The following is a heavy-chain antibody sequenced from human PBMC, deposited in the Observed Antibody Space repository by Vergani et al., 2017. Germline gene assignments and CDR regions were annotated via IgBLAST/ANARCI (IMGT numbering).Heavy chain of an antibody. Sequence: QLQLQESGPGLVKPSQTLSLTCTVSGGSFSTGGQSWTWLRQSAGKGLEWIGRIYTSGATNYNPSLRSRAIMSVDASKEQFPLKLTSVTAADTAVYYCARDGGEYDKDALDVWGQGTKVTVTS. CDR3: ARDGGEYDKDALDV. J-gene: IGHJ3*01. V-gene: IGHV4-61*02. CDR1: GGSFSTGGQS. CDR2: IYTSGAT. D-gene: IGHD2-21*01.